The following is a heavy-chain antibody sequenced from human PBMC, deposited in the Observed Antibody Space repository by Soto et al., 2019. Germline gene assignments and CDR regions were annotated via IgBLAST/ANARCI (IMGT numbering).Heavy chain of an antibody. CDR1: GGSISSGDYY. J-gene: IGHJ6*02. Sequence: QVQLQESGPGLVKPSQTLSLTCTVSGGSISSGDYYWSWIRQPPGKGLEWIGYIYYSGSTYYNPSLKSRVTISVDTSKNQFSLKLSSVTAADTAVYYCARIKGPIAAAGPLYYYGMDVWGQGTTVTVSS. V-gene: IGHV4-30-4*01. CDR2: IYYSGST. CDR3: ARIKGPIAAAGPLYYYGMDV. D-gene: IGHD6-13*01.